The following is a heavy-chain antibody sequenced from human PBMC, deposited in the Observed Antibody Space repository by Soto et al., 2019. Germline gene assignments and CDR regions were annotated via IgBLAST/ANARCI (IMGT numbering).Heavy chain of an antibody. Sequence: GGSLRLSCAASGFTYSSYWMSWVRQAPGKGLEWVANIKEDGSEIYSVDSVKGRFTFSRDNAKNSLYLQMISLRAEDTAVYYCARVRTGGNYFDYWGQGTLVTVSS. D-gene: IGHD3-16*01. CDR3: ARVRTGGNYFDY. V-gene: IGHV3-7*01. J-gene: IGHJ4*02. CDR1: GFTYSSYW. CDR2: IKEDGSEI.